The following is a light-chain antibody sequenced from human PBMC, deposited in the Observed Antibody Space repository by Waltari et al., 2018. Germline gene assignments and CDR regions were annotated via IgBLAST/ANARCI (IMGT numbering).Light chain of an antibody. CDR2: STS. Sequence: EIVMTQSPATLSVSPGESATLSCRASQSIRNNLALYQQKPGQAPRLLIHSTSIWAPGIPTRFNGSGSGTEFTLSISSLQSEDFALYYCHHYNNWGTFGQGTKVEFK. J-gene: IGKJ1*01. V-gene: IGKV3-15*01. CDR1: QSIRNN. CDR3: HHYNNWGT.